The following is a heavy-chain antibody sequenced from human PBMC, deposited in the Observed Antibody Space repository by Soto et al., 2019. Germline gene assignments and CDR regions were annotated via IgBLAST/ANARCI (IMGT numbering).Heavy chain of an antibody. CDR1: GYSFTSYW. V-gene: IGHV5-51*01. D-gene: IGHD3-3*01. Sequence: GESLKISCKGSGYSFTSYWIGWVRQMPGKGLEWMGIIYPGDSDTRYSPSSQGQVTISADKSISTAYLQWSSLKASDTAMYYCARHPSTRVLRFLEWHYYGMDVWGQGTAVTVSS. J-gene: IGHJ6*02. CDR2: IYPGDSDT. CDR3: ARHPSTRVLRFLEWHYYGMDV.